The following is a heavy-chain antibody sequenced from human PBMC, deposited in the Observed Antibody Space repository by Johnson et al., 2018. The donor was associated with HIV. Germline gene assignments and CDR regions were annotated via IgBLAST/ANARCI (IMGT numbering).Heavy chain of an antibody. CDR2: IKSKSDGGTT. Sequence: VQLMESGGGLVKPGGSLTLSCAGSGFTFSNAWMNWVRQAPGKGLEWVGRIKSKSDGGTTNYAAPVKGRFTISRDDSKNTLYLQMNSLKIEDTAVYYCATVGGSSSGWYVWGQGTMVTVSS. CDR1: GFTFSNAW. D-gene: IGHD6-19*01. V-gene: IGHV3-15*01. J-gene: IGHJ3*01. CDR3: ATVGGSSSGWYV.